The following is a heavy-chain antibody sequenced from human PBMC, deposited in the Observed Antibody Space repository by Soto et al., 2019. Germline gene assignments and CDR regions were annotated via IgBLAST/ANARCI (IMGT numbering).Heavy chain of an antibody. V-gene: IGHV3-23*01. CDR2: ISDSGST. J-gene: IGHJ4*02. Sequence: EVQLLESGGGLVQPGGSLRLSCTASGFTFSTYAMRWVRQAPGKGLEWVATISDSGSTYYAEAVKGRFTISRDNSKNTLYLEMNSLRAEDTAVYYCAKDKGGRYCSRTSCLYSFDYGGQGTLVTVCS. D-gene: IGHD2-2*01. CDR1: GFTFSTYA. CDR3: AKDKGGRYCSRTSCLYSFDY.